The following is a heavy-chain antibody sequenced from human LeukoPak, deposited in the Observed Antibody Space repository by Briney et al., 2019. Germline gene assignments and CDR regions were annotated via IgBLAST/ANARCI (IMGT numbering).Heavy chain of an antibody. J-gene: IGHJ5*02. CDR3: ARHSLYYGSAFNWFDP. V-gene: IGHV4-34*01. D-gene: IGHD3-10*01. CDR1: GGSSSGYY. Sequence: SETLSLTCAVYGGSSSGYYWSWIRQPPGKGLEWIGEINHSGSTNYNPSLKSRVTISVDTSKNQFSLKLSSVTAADTAVYYCARHSLYYGSAFNWFDPWGQGTLVTVSS. CDR2: INHSGST.